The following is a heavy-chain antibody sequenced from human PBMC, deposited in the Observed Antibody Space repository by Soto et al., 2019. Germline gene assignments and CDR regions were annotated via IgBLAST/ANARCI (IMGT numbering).Heavy chain of an antibody. Sequence: GASVKVSCKASGGTFSSYAISWVRQAPGQGLEWMGGIIPIFGTANYAQKFQGRVTITADESTSTAYMELSSLRSEDTAVYYCARDTAMPSDAFDIWGQGTMVTVSS. V-gene: IGHV1-69*13. CDR1: GGTFSSYA. CDR2: IIPIFGTA. D-gene: IGHD5-18*01. J-gene: IGHJ3*02. CDR3: ARDTAMPSDAFDI.